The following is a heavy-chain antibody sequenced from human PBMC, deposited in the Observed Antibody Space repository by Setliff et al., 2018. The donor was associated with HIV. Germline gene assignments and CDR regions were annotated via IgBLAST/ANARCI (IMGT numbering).Heavy chain of an antibody. CDR3: AKTLPTLYPPHDYYFAMDV. V-gene: IGHV3-23*01. J-gene: IGHJ6*02. Sequence: GVLRLSCAPSGFTFGSYAMSWVRQAPGKGLEWVSVISGSGDSTFYADSLKGRFTISRDNSKNTLYLQMNSLRAEDTAVYYCAKTLPTLYPPHDYYFAMDVWGQGTTVTVSS. CDR1: GFTFGSYA. CDR2: ISGSGDST. D-gene: IGHD2-15*01.